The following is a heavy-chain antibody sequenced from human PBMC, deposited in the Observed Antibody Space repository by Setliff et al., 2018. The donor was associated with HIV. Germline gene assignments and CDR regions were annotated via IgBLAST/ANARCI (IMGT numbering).Heavy chain of an antibody. CDR3: ARNRVPSSL. CDR1: GGSTSSYY. J-gene: IGHJ4*02. CDR2: IYYTGST. V-gene: IGHV4-59*01. Sequence: PSETLSLTCTVSGGSTSSYYWSWIRQPPGKGLEWIGSIYYTGSTDYNPSLMSRVTISLDTPKNQFSLKLNSVIAADTAVYYCARNRVPSSLWGQGTLGTV. D-gene: IGHD3-10*01.